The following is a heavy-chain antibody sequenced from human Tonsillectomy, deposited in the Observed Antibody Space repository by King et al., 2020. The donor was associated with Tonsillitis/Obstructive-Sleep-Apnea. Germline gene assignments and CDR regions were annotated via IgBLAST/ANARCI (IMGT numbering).Heavy chain of an antibody. CDR2: ISSSSSYI. J-gene: IGHJ4*02. V-gene: IGHV3-21*01. D-gene: IGHD2-2*01. CDR1: GFTFSSYS. Sequence: VQLVESGGGLVKPGGSLRLSCAASGFTFSSYSMNWVRQAPGKGLEWVSSISSSSSYIYYADSVKGRFTISRDNAKNSLYLQMNSLRAEDTAVYYCAGAERRYCSSTSCYVAPVPEEDFGYWGQGTLVTVSS. CDR3: AGAERRYCSSTSCYVAPVPEEDFGY.